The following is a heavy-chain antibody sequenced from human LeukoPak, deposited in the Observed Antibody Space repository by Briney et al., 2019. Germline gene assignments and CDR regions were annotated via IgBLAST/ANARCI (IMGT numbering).Heavy chain of an antibody. CDR3: ARDIVVVVAVTGSTTLYAFDI. CDR2: INPSGGST. J-gene: IGHJ3*02. Sequence: ASVKVSCKASGYTFTSYYMHWVRQAPGQGLEWMGIINPSGGSTSYAQKFQGRVTMTRDTSTSTVYMELSSLRSEDTAVYYCARDIVVVVAVTGSTTLYAFDIWGQGTMVTVSS. CDR1: GYTFTSYY. D-gene: IGHD2-15*01. V-gene: IGHV1-46*01.